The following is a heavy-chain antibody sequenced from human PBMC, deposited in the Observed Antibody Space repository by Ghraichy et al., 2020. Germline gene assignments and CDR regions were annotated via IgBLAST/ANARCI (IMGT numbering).Heavy chain of an antibody. V-gene: IGHV2-26*01. CDR1: GFSLSNARMG. D-gene: IGHD3-22*01. CDR3: ARGIWGSGYYPPDV. J-gene: IGHJ6*02. Sequence: SGPTLVKPTETLTLTCTVSGFSLSNARMGVSWIRQPPGKALEWLAHIFSNDEKSYSTSLKSRLTISKDTSKSQVVLTMTNMDPVDTATYYCARGIWGSGYYPPDVWGQGTTVTVSS. CDR2: IFSNDEK.